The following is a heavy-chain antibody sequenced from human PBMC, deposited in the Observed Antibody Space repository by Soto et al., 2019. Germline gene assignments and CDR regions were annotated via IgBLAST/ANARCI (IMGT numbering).Heavy chain of an antibody. J-gene: IGHJ5*02. V-gene: IGHV1-18*04. CDR1: GYTFTSNA. CDR2: ISAYDGNT. CDR3: ARVWGSYRAPSGGAGLDP. D-gene: IGHD3-16*02. Sequence: QVQLVQSGAEVKKPGASVKVSCKASGYTFTSNAITWVRQAPGQGLEWMGRISAYDGNTNYAQKFPGRVTMTTDAPTNTAYVELGSLKSDDTAVYYCARVWGSYRAPSGGAGLDPWGQGTLVTVSS.